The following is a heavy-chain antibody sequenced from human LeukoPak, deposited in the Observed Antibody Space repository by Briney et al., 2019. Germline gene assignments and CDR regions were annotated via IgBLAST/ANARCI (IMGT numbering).Heavy chain of an antibody. CDR1: GGSISSYY. D-gene: IGHD3-10*01. CDR3: ARLRTKRYGSGSYYPLIDY. J-gene: IGHJ4*02. Sequence: SETLSLTCSISGGSISSYYWSWIRQPPGKGLEWIGEINHSGSTNYNPSLKSRVTISVDTSKNQFSLKLSSVTAADTAVYYCARLRTKRYGSGSYYPLIDYWGQGTLVTVSS. V-gene: IGHV4-34*01. CDR2: INHSGST.